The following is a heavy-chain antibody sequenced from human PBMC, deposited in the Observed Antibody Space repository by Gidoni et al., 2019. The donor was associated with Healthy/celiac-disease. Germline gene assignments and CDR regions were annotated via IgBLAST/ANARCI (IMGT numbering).Heavy chain of an antibody. V-gene: IGHV4-34*01. D-gene: IGHD6-19*01. CDR3: ARFRNKQWLGPLGAWFDP. CDR1: GGSFSGYY. CDR2: INHSGST. Sequence: QVQLQQWGAGLLKPSETLSLTCAVYGGSFSGYYWSWIRQPPGKGLEWIGEINHSGSTNYNPSLKSRVTISVDTSKNQFSLKLSSVTAADTAVYYCARFRNKQWLGPLGAWFDPWGQGTLVTVSS. J-gene: IGHJ5*02.